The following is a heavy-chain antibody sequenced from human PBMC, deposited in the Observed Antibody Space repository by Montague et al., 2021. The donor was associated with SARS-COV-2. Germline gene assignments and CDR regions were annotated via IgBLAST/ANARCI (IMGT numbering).Heavy chain of an antibody. CDR1: GGSISSTSFF. Sequence: SETLSLTCSVSGGSISSTSFFCAWIRQPPGKGLEWVGSMYSSGTTYYNPSLKSRVTISGDTSRNQLSVRLSSVTAADTAVYYCARSTSGWFIYWGQGTLVTVSS. J-gene: IGHJ4*02. CDR3: ARSTSGWFIY. V-gene: IGHV4-39*07. CDR2: MYSSGTT. D-gene: IGHD6-19*01.